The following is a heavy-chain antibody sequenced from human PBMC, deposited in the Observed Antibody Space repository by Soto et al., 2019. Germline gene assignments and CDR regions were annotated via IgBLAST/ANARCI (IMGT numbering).Heavy chain of an antibody. CDR3: AKNQPRSTSSSDWYGIDY. D-gene: IGHD6-19*01. CDR2: IYRGGST. Sequence: GGSLRLSCAASGFTVSSNYMSWVRQAPGKGLEWVSVIYRGGSTYYADSVKGRFTISRDSSKNTLYLQMNSLRAEDTAVYYFAKNQPRSTSSSDWYGIDYWGQGTLVTVSS. J-gene: IGHJ4*02. CDR1: GFTVSSNY. V-gene: IGHV3-66*01.